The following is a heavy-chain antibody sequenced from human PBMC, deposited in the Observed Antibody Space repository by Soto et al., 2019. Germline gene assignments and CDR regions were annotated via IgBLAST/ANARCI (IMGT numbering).Heavy chain of an antibody. CDR3: AKEWFRVVVAATPSFGP. CDR1: GFTFSSYG. Sequence: PGGSLRLSCAASGFTFSSYGMHWVRQAPGKGLEWVAVISYDGSNKYYADSVKGRFTISRDNSKNTLYLQMNSLRAEDTAVYYCAKEWFRVVVAATPSFGPWGQGTLVTVSS. CDR2: ISYDGSNK. D-gene: IGHD2-15*01. J-gene: IGHJ5*02. V-gene: IGHV3-30*18.